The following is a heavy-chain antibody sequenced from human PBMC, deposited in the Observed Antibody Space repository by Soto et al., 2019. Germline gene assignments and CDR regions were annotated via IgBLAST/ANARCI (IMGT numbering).Heavy chain of an antibody. CDR1: GYTFTSYY. Sequence: ASVRVSCKASGYTFTSYYMHWVRQAPGQGLEWMGIINPSGGSTSYAQKFQGRVTMTRDTSTSTVYMELSSLRSEDTAVYYCARDLILGYYDSSGYYPPWTLDYWGQGTLVTVSS. D-gene: IGHD3-22*01. CDR3: ARDLILGYYDSSGYYPPWTLDY. V-gene: IGHV1-46*01. CDR2: INPSGGST. J-gene: IGHJ4*02.